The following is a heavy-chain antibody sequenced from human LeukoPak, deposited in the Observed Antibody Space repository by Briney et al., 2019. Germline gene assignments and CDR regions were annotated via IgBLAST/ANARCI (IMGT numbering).Heavy chain of an antibody. Sequence: GGSLRLSCAAYGFTFSSYAMSWVRHAPGKWLEWVSGVSGSGGSTYYADSVKGRFTISRDNSKNTLYLQMNSLRAEDTAVYYCAKDLDIVATITGNWGQGTLVTVSS. J-gene: IGHJ4*02. CDR1: GFTFSSYA. D-gene: IGHD5-12*01. CDR3: AKDLDIVATITGN. CDR2: VSGSGGST. V-gene: IGHV3-23*01.